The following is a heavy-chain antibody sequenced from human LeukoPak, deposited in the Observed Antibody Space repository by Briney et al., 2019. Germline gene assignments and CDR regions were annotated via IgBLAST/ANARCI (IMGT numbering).Heavy chain of an antibody. V-gene: IGHV5-51*01. CDR3: ARRYDTSVDY. D-gene: IGHD1-1*01. CDR1: GSSFTSYW. Sequence: GESLKISCQGSGSSFTSYWIGWVRQLPGKGLEWMGIIYPGDSDTRYSPSFQGQVTISADKSISTAYLQWSSLKASDTAMYYCARRYDTSVDYWGQGTLVTVSS. CDR2: IYPGDSDT. J-gene: IGHJ4*02.